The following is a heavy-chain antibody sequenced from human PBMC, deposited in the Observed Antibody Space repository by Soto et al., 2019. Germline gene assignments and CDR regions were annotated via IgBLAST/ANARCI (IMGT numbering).Heavy chain of an antibody. D-gene: IGHD3-16*01. J-gene: IGHJ6*03. CDR1: GFTFGDYA. Sequence: GGSLRLSCTASGFTFGDYAMSWFRQAPGKGLEWVGFIRSKAYGGTTEYAASVKGRFTISRDDSKSIAYLQMNSLKTEDTAVYYCTRDIIRGRYYYYYYMDVWGKGTTVTVSS. CDR3: TRDIIRGRYYYYYYMDV. V-gene: IGHV3-49*03. CDR2: IRSKAYGGTT.